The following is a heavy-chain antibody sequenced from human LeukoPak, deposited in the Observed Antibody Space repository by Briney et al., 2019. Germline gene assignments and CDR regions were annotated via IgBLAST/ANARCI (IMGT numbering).Heavy chain of an antibody. V-gene: IGHV1-69*13. D-gene: IGHD3-9*01. CDR3: ARDPGYYDILTGYYRPSHFDY. J-gene: IGHJ4*02. CDR1: GGTFSSYA. CDR2: IIPIFGTA. Sequence: GASVKVSCKASGGTFSSYAISWVRQAPGQGLEWMGGIIPIFGTANYAQKFQGRVTITADESTSTAYMELSSLRSEDTAVYYCARDPGYYDILTGYYRPSHFDYWGQGTLVTISS.